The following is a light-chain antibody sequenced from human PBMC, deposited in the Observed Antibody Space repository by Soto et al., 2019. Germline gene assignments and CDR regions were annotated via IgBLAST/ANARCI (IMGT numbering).Light chain of an antibody. J-gene: IGKJ1*01. V-gene: IGKV3-11*01. CDR2: EAS. CDR3: QHYNSYSEA. CDR1: QSVSNY. Sequence: EIVLTQSPATLSMSPGERATLSCRASQSVSNYLAWYQQKPGQAPRLLIYEASNRASGIPARFSGRGSGTDFTLTISSLEPEDFATYYCQHYNSYSEAFGQGTKVELK.